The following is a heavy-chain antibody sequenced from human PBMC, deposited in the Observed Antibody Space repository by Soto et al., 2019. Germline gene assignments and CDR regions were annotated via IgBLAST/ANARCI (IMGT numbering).Heavy chain of an antibody. CDR2: ISSSSTYT. D-gene: IGHD3-9*01. V-gene: IGHV3-11*05. CDR3: AGEPKRYYDFLTGYYPNWYFDL. CDR1: GFTFSDYY. J-gene: IGHJ2*01. Sequence: QVQLVESGGGLVKPGGSLRLSCAASGFTFSDYYMSWIRQAPGKGLEWVSYISSSSTYTNYADSVKGRFTISRDNAKNSLYLQMNSLRAEDTAVYYCAGEPKRYYDFLTGYYPNWYFDLWGRGTLVTVSS.